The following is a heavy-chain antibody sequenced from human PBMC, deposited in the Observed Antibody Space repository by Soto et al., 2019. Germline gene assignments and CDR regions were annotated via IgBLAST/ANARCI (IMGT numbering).Heavy chain of an antibody. V-gene: IGHV4-4*07. CDR2: IYNNATT. J-gene: IGHJ4*02. CDR3: ARGHHCRDKCYLDY. D-gene: IGHD2-15*01. Sequence: WGTLCLTCGVFGGSISSYDWSWVRQPSGKGLEWMGRIYNNATTNYNPALESRVTMSVDPSKNQISLKLTSATAADTAIYYCARGHHCRDKCYLDYWGQRTLVTVSS. CDR1: GGSISSYD.